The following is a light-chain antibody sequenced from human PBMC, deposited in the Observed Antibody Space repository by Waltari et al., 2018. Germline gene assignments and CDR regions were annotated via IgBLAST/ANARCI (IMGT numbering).Light chain of an antibody. CDR2: DTD. J-gene: IGLJ3*02. V-gene: IGLV7-46*01. Sequence: QAEVTQEPSLTVSPGGTVPLTCGSSPGPVTSPHHPYWFLQKPGQVPRTLIYDTDNKHSWTPARFSGSLLGGKAALTLSGAQPEDEAVYYCLLSFYDIRAFGGGTKLTVL. CDR3: LLSFYDIRA. CDR1: PGPVTSPHH.